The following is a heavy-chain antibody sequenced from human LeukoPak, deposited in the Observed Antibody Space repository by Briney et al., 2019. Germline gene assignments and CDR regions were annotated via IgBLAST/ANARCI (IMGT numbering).Heavy chain of an antibody. CDR2: IIPIFGTA. CDR1: GGTFISYA. D-gene: IGHD6-13*01. CDR3: ARAAGTKALPSDAFDI. J-gene: IGHJ3*02. V-gene: IGHV1-69*01. Sequence: SVKVSCKASGGTFISYAISWVRQAPGQGLEWMGGIIPIFGTANYAQKFQGRVTTTADESTSTAYMELSSLRSEDTAVYYCARAAGTKALPSDAFDIWGQGTMVTVSS.